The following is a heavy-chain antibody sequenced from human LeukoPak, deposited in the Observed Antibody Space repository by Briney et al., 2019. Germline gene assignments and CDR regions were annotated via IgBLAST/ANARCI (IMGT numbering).Heavy chain of an antibody. J-gene: IGHJ4*02. CDR3: ARDYCSGGSCYFDY. V-gene: IGHV1-18*04. D-gene: IGHD2-15*01. Sequence: ASVKVSCKASGYTFTSYYMHWVRQAPGQGLEWMGWISAYNGNTNYAQKLQGRVTMTTDTSTSTAYMELRSLRSDDTAVYYCARDYCSGGSCYFDYWGQGTLVTVSS. CDR1: GYTFTSYY. CDR2: ISAYNGNT.